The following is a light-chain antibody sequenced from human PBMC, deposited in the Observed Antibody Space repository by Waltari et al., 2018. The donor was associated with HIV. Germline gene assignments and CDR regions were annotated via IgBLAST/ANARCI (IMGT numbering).Light chain of an antibody. V-gene: IGKV3-15*01. Sequence: EIVMTQSPATLSVSPGERATLSCRASQSISGNLAWYQQRRGQAPRLLVYGASIRASGIPARFSGSGSGPEFSPTVSSLQSEDFTIYYCQQYNNWPRTFGQGTKLEI. J-gene: IGKJ1*01. CDR2: GAS. CDR1: QSISGN. CDR3: QQYNNWPRT.